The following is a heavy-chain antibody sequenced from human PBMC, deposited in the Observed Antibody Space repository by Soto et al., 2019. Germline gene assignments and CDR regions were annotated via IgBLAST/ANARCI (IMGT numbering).Heavy chain of an antibody. CDR3: ARDGSTVTTNYHYAMDV. Sequence: GGSLRLSCAASGFTFSSYTMNWVRQAPGKGLEWVSSVSASDSRTNYADSVKGRFTVSRDNSKNTVFLQMNSLRAEDTAVYYCARDGSTVTTNYHYAMDVWGQGTTVTVSS. J-gene: IGHJ6*02. V-gene: IGHV3-23*01. D-gene: IGHD4-17*01. CDR1: GFTFSSYT. CDR2: VSASDSRT.